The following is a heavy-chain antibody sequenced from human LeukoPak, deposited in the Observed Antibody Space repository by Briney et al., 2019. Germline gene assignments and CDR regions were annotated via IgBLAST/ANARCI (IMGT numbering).Heavy chain of an antibody. V-gene: IGHV3-30*04. CDR3: ARDTDPSIYYYYYGMDV. CDR1: GFTFSSYA. J-gene: IGHJ6*02. Sequence: GGSLRLSCAASGFTFSSYAMHWVRQAPGKGLEWVAVISYDGSNKYYADSVKGRFTISRDNSKNTLYLQMNSLRAEDTAVYYCARDTDPSIYYYYYGMDVWGQGTTVTVSS. CDR2: ISYDGSNK. D-gene: IGHD4-17*01.